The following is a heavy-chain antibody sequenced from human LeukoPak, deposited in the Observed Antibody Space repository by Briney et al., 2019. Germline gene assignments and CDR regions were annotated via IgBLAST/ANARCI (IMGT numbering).Heavy chain of an antibody. V-gene: IGHV3-7*03. J-gene: IGHJ4*02. Sequence: GSLRLSCTASGLTLSNYWMIWVRQAPGKGLQWVAKIKQDGSEKYYVDSVKGRFTISRDNAENSLYLQMNSLRVEDTAVYYCAARSSGNPYFWGQGTLVTVSS. D-gene: IGHD1-26*01. CDR3: AARSSGNPYF. CDR1: GLTLSNYW. CDR2: IKQDGSEK.